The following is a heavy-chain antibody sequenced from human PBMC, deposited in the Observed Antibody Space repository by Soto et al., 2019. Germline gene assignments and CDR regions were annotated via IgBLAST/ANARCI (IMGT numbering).Heavy chain of an antibody. CDR2: ISYDGSDK. V-gene: IGHV3-30*18. Sequence: GGSLRLSCAASGFTFSTYGMHWVRQAPGKGLEWVAVISYDGSDKDYEDSVKGRFTISRDNSKNTLDLQMISLRAEDTAVYYCAKEHSGLYSRHYFDSWGQGTLVTVSS. CDR1: GFTFSTYG. J-gene: IGHJ4*02. CDR3: AKEHSGLYSRHYFDS. D-gene: IGHD3-10*02.